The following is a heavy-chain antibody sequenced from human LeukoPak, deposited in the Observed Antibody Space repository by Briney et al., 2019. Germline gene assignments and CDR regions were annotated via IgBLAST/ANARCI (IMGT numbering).Heavy chain of an antibody. CDR1: GFTFSSYG. J-gene: IGHJ4*02. D-gene: IGHD4-17*01. V-gene: IGHV3-30*18. Sequence: GGSPRLSCAASGFTFSSYGMHWVRQAPGKGLEWVAVISYDGSNKYYADSVKGRFTISRDNSKNTLYLQMNSLRAEDTAVYYCAKEMTTVTTLDYWGQGTLVTVSS. CDR2: ISYDGSNK. CDR3: AKEMTTVTTLDY.